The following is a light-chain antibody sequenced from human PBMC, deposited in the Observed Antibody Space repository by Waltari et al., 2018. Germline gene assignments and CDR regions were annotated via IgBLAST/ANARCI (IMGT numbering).Light chain of an antibody. Sequence: DIQMTQSPSSVSASVGDRVTITCRASQDISNWLAWYQQKSGKAPKILIHTVSTLQIGVPPRFSGSGSGTDFTLTISSLQPEDFATYFCQQASGLPWTFGQGTKVEIK. CDR1: QDISNW. CDR3: QQASGLPWT. J-gene: IGKJ1*01. CDR2: TVS. V-gene: IGKV1-12*01.